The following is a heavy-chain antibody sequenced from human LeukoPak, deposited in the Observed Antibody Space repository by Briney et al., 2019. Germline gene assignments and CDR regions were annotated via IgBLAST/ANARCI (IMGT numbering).Heavy chain of an antibody. CDR2: ISYDGSNK. D-gene: IGHD6-19*01. CDR1: GFTFSSYA. Sequence: GGSLRLSCEAPGFTFSSYAMHWVRQAPGKGLEWVAVISYDGSNKYYADSVKGRFTISRDNSKNTLYLQMNSLRAEDTAVYYCARDLANSGWYWGDDAFDIWGQGTMVTVSS. V-gene: IGHV3-30-3*01. CDR3: ARDLANSGWYWGDDAFDI. J-gene: IGHJ3*02.